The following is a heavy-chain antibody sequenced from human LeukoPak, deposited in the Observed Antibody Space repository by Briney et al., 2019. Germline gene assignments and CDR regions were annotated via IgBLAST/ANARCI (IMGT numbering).Heavy chain of an antibody. D-gene: IGHD4/OR15-4a*01. Sequence: GGSLRLSCAASGFTFSSYAMNWVRQAPGKGLEWVSSISSSSTYIYYADSVKGRFTISRDNSKNTLYLQMNSLRAEDTAVYYCARRAGAYSHPYDYWGQGTLVTVSS. J-gene: IGHJ4*02. CDR3: ARRAGAYSHPYDY. CDR2: ISSSSTYI. CDR1: GFTFSSYA. V-gene: IGHV3-21*04.